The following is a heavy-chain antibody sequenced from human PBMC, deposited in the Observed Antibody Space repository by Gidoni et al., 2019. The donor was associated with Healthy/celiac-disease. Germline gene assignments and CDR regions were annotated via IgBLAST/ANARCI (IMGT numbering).Heavy chain of an antibody. D-gene: IGHD2-15*01. Sequence: QVQLVESGGGVVQPGRSLRLSCAASGFTFSSYGMHWVRQAPGKGLEWVAVIWYDGSNKYYADSVKGRFTISRDNSKNTLYLQMNSLRAEDTAVYYCARDDVVVVAATLDYWGQGTLVTVSS. CDR2: IWYDGSNK. CDR1: GFTFSSYG. CDR3: ARDDVVVVAATLDY. V-gene: IGHV3-33*01. J-gene: IGHJ4*02.